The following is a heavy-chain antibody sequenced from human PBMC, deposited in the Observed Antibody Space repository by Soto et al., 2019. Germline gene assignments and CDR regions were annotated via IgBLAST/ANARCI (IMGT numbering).Heavy chain of an antibody. J-gene: IGHJ5*02. D-gene: IGHD3-3*01. CDR2: IYYSGST. V-gene: IGHV4-61*08. Sequence: PSETLSLTCTVSGGSISSGDYYWSWIRQPPGKGLEWIGYIYYSGSTNYNPSLKSRVTISVDTSKNQFSLKLSSVTAADTALYYCASLEITIFGVVIGFDPWGQGTLVTVSS. CDR3: ASLEITIFGVVIGFDP. CDR1: GGSISSGDYY.